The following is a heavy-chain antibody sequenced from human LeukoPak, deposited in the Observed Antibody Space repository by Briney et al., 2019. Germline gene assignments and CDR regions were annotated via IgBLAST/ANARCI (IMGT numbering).Heavy chain of an antibody. V-gene: IGHV4-30-4*01. CDR2: IYYSGST. Sequence: KTSETLSRTCTVSGGSISSGDYYWSWIRQPPGKGLEWIGYIYYSGSTYYNPSLKSRVTISVDTSKNQFSLKLSSVTAADTAVYYCARGTSFGDPAFDIWGQGTMVTVSS. CDR3: ARGTSFGDPAFDI. D-gene: IGHD3-10*01. CDR1: GGSISSGDYY. J-gene: IGHJ3*02.